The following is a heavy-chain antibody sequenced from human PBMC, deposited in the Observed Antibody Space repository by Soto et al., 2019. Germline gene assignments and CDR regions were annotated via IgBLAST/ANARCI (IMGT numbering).Heavy chain of an antibody. V-gene: IGHV3-30-3*01. J-gene: IGHJ4*02. CDR3: AREMRPSPFDY. Sequence: QVQLVESGGGVVQPGRSLRLSCTASGFTFSSCIMHWVHQAPGKGLEWVALASFDQTYKSYTDSVKGRFTISRDDSRNTVYLQMNSLRPEDTAIYYCAREMRPSPFDYWGQGTLVTVSS. CDR2: ASFDQTYK. CDR1: GFTFSSCI.